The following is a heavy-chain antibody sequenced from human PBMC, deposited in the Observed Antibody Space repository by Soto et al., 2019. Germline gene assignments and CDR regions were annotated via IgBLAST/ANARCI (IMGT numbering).Heavy chain of an antibody. V-gene: IGHV3-23*01. CDR2: ISGSGGST. Sequence: GGSLRLSCAASGFTFSSYAMSWVRQAPGKGLEWVSAISGSGGSTYYADSVKGRFTISRDNSKNTLYLQMNSLRAEDTAVYYCAKDLRFLEGSDWFDPWGQGTLVTVSS. J-gene: IGHJ5*02. CDR3: AKDLRFLEGSDWFDP. CDR1: GFTFSSYA. D-gene: IGHD3-3*01.